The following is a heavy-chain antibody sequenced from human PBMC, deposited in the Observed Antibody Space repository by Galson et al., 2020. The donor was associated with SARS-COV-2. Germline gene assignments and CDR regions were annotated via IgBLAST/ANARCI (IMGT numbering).Heavy chain of an antibody. CDR3: ARGYSSGWYGRNWFGP. D-gene: IGHD6-19*01. J-gene: IGHJ5*02. V-gene: IGHV4-59*01. CDR1: GVSISSYY. CDR2: FYHSGST. Sequence: SETLSLTCTVSGVSISSYYWSWIRQPPGKGLEWIGHFYHSGSTNYNPSLKSRVTLSVDTSKNQFSLKLSSVTAADTAVYYCARGYSSGWYGRNWFGPWGQGTLVTVSS.